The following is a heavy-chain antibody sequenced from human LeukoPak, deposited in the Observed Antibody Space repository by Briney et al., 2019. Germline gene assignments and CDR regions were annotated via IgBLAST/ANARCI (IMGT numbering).Heavy chain of an antibody. D-gene: IGHD4-17*01. CDR1: GGSISSSSYY. V-gene: IGHV4-39*01. J-gene: IGHJ4*02. Sequence: SETLSLTCTVSGGSISSSSYYWGWIRQPPGKGLEWIGSIYYSGGTYYNPSLKSRVTISVDTSKNQFSLKLNSVTAADTAVYYCARLRRYYFDYWGQGTLVTVSS. CDR3: ARLRRYYFDY. CDR2: IYYSGGT.